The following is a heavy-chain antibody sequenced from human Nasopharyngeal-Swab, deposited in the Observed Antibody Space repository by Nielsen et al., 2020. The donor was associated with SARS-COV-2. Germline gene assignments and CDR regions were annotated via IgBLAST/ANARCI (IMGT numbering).Heavy chain of an antibody. Sequence: GGSLRLSCAASGFTFSSYGMHWVRQAPGKGLEWVAVIWYDGSNKYYADSVKGRFTISRDNSKNTLYLQMNSLKTEDTAVYYCTTATLKTTYYYGSGSYYHDAFDIWGQGTMVTVSS. D-gene: IGHD3-10*01. CDR1: GFTFSSYG. CDR3: TTATLKTTYYYGSGSYYHDAFDI. J-gene: IGHJ3*02. CDR2: IWYDGSNK. V-gene: IGHV3-33*01.